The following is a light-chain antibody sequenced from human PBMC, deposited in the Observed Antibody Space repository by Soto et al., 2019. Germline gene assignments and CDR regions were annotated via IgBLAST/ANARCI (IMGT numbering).Light chain of an antibody. CDR1: QSVSNX. J-gene: IGKJ3*01. CDR2: DAS. CDR3: QQRSNWL. Sequence: ENVLTQSPATLSLSPGERATLSCRASQSVSNXXAXYQQKPGQAPRLLIYDASNRATGIPARFSGSGSGTDFTLTISXLEXXXXAVYYCQQRSNWLFGXXTXXDIK. V-gene: IGKV3-11*01.